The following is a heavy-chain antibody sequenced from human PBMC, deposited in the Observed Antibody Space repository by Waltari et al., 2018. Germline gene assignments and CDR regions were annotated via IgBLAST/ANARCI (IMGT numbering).Heavy chain of an antibody. D-gene: IGHD2-21*02. Sequence: QVQLVQSGAEVKKPGSSVTVSCKASGGTFSSYTISWVRQAPGQGLEWMGRIIPILGIANYAQKFQGRVTITADKSTSTAYMELSSLRSEDTAVYYCAREIPSGDYAHFDYWGQGTLVTVSS. CDR2: IIPILGIA. J-gene: IGHJ4*02. CDR3: AREIPSGDYAHFDY. CDR1: GGTFSSYT. V-gene: IGHV1-69*08.